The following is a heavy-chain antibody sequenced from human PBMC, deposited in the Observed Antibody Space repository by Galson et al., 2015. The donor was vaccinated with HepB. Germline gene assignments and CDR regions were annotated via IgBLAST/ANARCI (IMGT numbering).Heavy chain of an antibody. CDR1: GFSFDSNA. CDR2: ISGTGGSS. D-gene: IGHD6-19*01. V-gene: IGHV3-23*01. J-gene: IGHJ4*02. CDR3: AKEGGYSSAWYGREFDY. Sequence: SLRLSCAASGFSFDSNAMSWVRQAPGKGLEWVSGISGTGGSSYYADSVRGRFTISRDNFKTTLYLQMNSLRAEDTAVYYCAKEGGYSSAWYGREFDYWGQGTLVTVSS.